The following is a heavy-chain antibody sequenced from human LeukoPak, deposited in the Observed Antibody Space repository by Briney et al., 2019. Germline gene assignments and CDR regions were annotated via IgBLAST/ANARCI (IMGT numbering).Heavy chain of an antibody. D-gene: IGHD6-25*01. Sequence: GASVKVSCKASGYTFTGYYMHWVRQAPGQGLEWMGWTNANSGGTNYPQKSQGRVTMTRDTSINTAYMELSRLRSDDTAVYYCAKEDAAADFDYWGQGTLVTVSS. CDR1: GYTFTGYY. J-gene: IGHJ4*02. CDR2: TNANSGGT. V-gene: IGHV1-2*02. CDR3: AKEDAAADFDY.